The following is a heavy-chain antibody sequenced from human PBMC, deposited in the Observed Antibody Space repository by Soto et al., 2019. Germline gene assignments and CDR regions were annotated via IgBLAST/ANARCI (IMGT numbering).Heavy chain of an antibody. Sequence: QITLKESGPTLWKPTLTLTLSCTFSGFSLSTIGVGVGWIRQPPGKALEWLALIYWDDDKRYTPSLKSRLTLAESASNSLAVLTKNTKDPVDTETNYLVQGRCGGDCLQCYSSETYYGLDVWGQGTMVTVSS. V-gene: IGHV2-5*02. CDR3: VQGRCGGDCLQCYSSETYYGLDV. J-gene: IGHJ6*02. CDR1: GFSLSTIGVG. D-gene: IGHD2-21*02. CDR2: IYWDDDK.